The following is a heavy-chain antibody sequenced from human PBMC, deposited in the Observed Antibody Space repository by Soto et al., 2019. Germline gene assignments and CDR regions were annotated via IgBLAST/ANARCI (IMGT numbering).Heavy chain of an antibody. J-gene: IGHJ3*02. D-gene: IGHD1-1*01. CDR3: AQALVFTGGDGFDI. V-gene: IGHV4-31*02. CDR2: IYYSGNT. Sequence: QVRLQEWGPGLVKPSQTLSLKCSVSGGSITTGGRYWSWIRQLPGKGLEWIGDIYYSGNTYYNASLTIRVSISVEAAKNQFSLKLSSVTAADTAVYYCAQALVFTGGDGFDIWGQGRLVTVSS. CDR1: GGSITTGGRY.